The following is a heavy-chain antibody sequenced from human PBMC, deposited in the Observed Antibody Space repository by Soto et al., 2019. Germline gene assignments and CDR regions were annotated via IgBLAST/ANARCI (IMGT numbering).Heavy chain of an antibody. CDR2: FDPEDGET. Sequence: QVQLVQSGAEVKKPGASVKVSCKVSGYTLTELSMHWVRQAPGKGLEWMGGFDPEDGETIYAQKFQGRVTMTEDTSTETAYMELSSLRSEDTAVYYCATSDGIDYYDSSGYPNWFDPWGQGTLVTVSS. CDR1: GYTLTELS. D-gene: IGHD3-22*01. V-gene: IGHV1-24*01. J-gene: IGHJ5*02. CDR3: ATSDGIDYYDSSGYPNWFDP.